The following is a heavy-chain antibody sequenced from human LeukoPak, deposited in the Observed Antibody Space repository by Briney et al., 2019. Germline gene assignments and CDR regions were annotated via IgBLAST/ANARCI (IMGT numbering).Heavy chain of an antibody. CDR1: GGSISSSSFY. Sequence: SETLSLTCTVSGGSISSSSFYWGWIRQSRGKGLEWIGSIYYSGNTYYNPSLKSRVTISVDTSEDQFSLKLSSVTAADTAVYYCARDRHYYYGSGSYCGEFDPWGQGTLVTVSS. D-gene: IGHD3-10*01. V-gene: IGHV4-39*07. CDR2: IYYSGNT. J-gene: IGHJ5*02. CDR3: ARDRHYYYGSGSYCGEFDP.